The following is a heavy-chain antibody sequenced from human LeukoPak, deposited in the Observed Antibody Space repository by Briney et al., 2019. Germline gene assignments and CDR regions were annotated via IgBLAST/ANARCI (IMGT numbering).Heavy chain of an antibody. CDR2: IYPDDSDT. J-gene: IGHJ6*03. CDR1: GYSFTSYW. V-gene: IGHV5-51*01. CDR3: ARLAFCTNAVCFSNYYYSMDV. Sequence: GESLKISCKGSGYSFTSYWIGGVRQMPGKGLEWMGIIYPDDSDTKYSPSFQGQVTISADKSIRTAYLQWSSLKASDTAMYYCARLAFCTNAVCFSNYYYSMDVWGRGTTVTVSS. D-gene: IGHD2-8*01.